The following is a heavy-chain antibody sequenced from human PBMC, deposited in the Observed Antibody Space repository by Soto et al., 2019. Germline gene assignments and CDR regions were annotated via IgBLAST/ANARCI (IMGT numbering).Heavy chain of an antibody. D-gene: IGHD1-1*01. CDR3: VRDGTKTLRDWFDP. V-gene: IGHV4-4*07. CDR1: GASISGFY. J-gene: IGHJ5*02. CDR2: IYATGTT. Sequence: PSETLSLTCTVSGASISGFYWSWIRQSAGKGLEWIGRIYATGTTDYNPSLKSRVMMSVDTSKKQFSLKLRSVTAADTAVYYCVRDGTKTLRDWFDPWGQGISGTVSS.